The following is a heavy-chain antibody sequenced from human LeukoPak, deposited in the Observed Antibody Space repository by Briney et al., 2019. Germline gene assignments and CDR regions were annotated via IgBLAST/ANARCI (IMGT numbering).Heavy chain of an antibody. J-gene: IGHJ4*02. CDR1: GYTLTELS. D-gene: IGHD5-18*01. Sequence: GASVKVSCKASGYTLTELSMHWVRQAPGKGLEWMGGFDPEDGETIYAQKFQGRVTMTEDTSTDTAYMELSSLRSEDTAVYYCATKGYSYGHVPFDYWGQGTLVTVSS. V-gene: IGHV1-24*01. CDR2: FDPEDGET. CDR3: ATKGYSYGHVPFDY.